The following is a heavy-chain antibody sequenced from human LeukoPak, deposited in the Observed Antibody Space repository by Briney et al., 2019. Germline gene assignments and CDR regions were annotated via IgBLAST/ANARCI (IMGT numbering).Heavy chain of an antibody. Sequence: PSETLSLTCTVSGGSISSYYWSWIRQPAGKGLEWIGRIYTSGSTNYNPSLKSRVTMSVDTSKNQLSLKLSSVTAADRAGYYWARSAADRCYYYYMDVWGKGTTVTVSS. J-gene: IGHJ6*03. D-gene: IGHD6-13*01. CDR1: GGSISSYY. V-gene: IGHV4-4*07. CDR3: ARSAADRCYYYYMDV. CDR2: IYTSGST.